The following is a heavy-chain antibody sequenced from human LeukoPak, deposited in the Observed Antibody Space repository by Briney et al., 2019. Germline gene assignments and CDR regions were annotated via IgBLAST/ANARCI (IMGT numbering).Heavy chain of an antibody. CDR2: IYSGGSI. CDR3: ARPPYGGVDY. Sequence: PGRSLRLSCAASGLTVSSYMSWVRQAPGKGLEWVAVIYSGGSIYYADSVKGRFTISRDKSKNTLYLQMNGLRAEDMAVYYCARPPYGGVDYWGQGTLVTVSS. D-gene: IGHD4-23*01. CDR1: GLTVSSY. V-gene: IGHV3-66*04. J-gene: IGHJ4*02.